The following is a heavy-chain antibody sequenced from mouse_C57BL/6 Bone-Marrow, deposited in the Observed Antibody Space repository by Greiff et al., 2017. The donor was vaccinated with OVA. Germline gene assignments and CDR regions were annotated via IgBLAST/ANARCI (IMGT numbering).Heavy chain of an antibody. Sequence: QVQLQQSGAELVRPGTSVKLSCKASGYAFTNYLIEWVKQRPGQGLEWIGVINPGSGGTNYNEKFKGKATLTADKSSSTAYMQLSSLTSEDSAVYFCARESNYYAMDYWGRGTSVTVSS. CDR3: ARESNYYAMDY. CDR1: GYAFTNYL. J-gene: IGHJ4*01. V-gene: IGHV1-54*01. CDR2: INPGSGGT. D-gene: IGHD1-3*01.